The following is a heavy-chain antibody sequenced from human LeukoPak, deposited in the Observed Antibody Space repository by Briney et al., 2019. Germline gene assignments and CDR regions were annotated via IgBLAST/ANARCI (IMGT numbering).Heavy chain of an antibody. Sequence: GGSLRLSCAASGFTFSDYYMSWIRQAPGKGLEWVSYISSSGSTIYYADSVKGRFTISRDNAKNSLYLQMNSLRAEDTAVYYCAKLYDFWSEVTDPRFQVTDYWGQGTLVTVSS. D-gene: IGHD3-3*01. V-gene: IGHV3-11*01. CDR3: AKLYDFWSEVTDPRFQVTDY. CDR1: GFTFSDYY. CDR2: ISSSGSTI. J-gene: IGHJ4*02.